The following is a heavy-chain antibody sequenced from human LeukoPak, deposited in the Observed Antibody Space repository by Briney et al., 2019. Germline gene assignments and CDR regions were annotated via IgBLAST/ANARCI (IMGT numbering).Heavy chain of an antibody. J-gene: IGHJ4*02. CDR2: ISSTSSMK. CDR3: ARDWEMATIAAAALGY. D-gene: IGHD6-13*01. Sequence: PGGSLRLSCGASGFXFSSFSINWVRQAPGKGLEWVACISSTSSMKYYAGSVKGRFTISRDNAKNLVYLQMNSLRDEDTAVYYCARDWEMATIAAAALGYWGQGTRVTVSS. V-gene: IGHV3-48*02. CDR1: GFXFSSFS.